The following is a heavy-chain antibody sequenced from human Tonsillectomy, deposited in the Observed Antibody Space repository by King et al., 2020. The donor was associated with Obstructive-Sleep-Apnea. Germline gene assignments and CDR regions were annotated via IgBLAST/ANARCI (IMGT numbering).Heavy chain of an antibody. J-gene: IGHJ4*02. D-gene: IGHD4-23*01. V-gene: IGHV4-39*07. CDR1: GGSISSSSYF. CDR2: IYYGGST. Sequence: QLQESGPGLVKPSETLSLTCTVSGGSISSSSYFWGWIRQPPGKGLEWIGSIYYGGSTYYNPSLKSRLTISVDTSKNQFSLKLSSVTAADTAVYYCSRVKDYGGNAYFDYCGQGTLVTVSS. CDR3: SRVKDYGGNAYFDY.